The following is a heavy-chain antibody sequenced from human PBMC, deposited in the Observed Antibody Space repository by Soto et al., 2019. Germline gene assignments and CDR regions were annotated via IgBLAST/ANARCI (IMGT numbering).Heavy chain of an antibody. V-gene: IGHV4-39*07. CDR1: CGSISSSSYY. CDR2: IYYSGST. CDR3: ARRWGRSFDY. J-gene: IGHJ4*02. D-gene: IGHD2-15*01. Sequence: SETLCLTCTVSCGSISSSSYYWGWIRQAPGKGLEWIGRIYYSGSTNYNPSLKSRVTISVDTSKNQFSLKLSSVTAADTAVYYCARRWGRSFDYWGQGTLVTVSS.